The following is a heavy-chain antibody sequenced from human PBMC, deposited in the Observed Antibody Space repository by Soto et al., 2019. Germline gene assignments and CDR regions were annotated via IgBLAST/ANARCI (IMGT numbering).Heavy chain of an antibody. D-gene: IGHD6-13*01. CDR3: ATGGSSSWDDHYYYYCMAV. J-gene: IGHJ6*02. CDR1: GYTFTSYD. Sequence: QVQLVQSGAEVKKPGASVKVSCTASGYTFTSYDINWVRQATGQGLEWMGWMNPNSGNTGYAQKFQGRVNLTKNTTISTAYMELSSLRSEDTAVYYCATGGSSSWDDHYYYYCMAVWGQGTTVTVSS. CDR2: MNPNSGNT. V-gene: IGHV1-8*01.